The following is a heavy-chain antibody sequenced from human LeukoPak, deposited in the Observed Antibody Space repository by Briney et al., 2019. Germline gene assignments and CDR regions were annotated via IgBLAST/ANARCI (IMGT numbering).Heavy chain of an antibody. CDR3: ARMGLMRGGSNWFDP. Sequence: ASVKVSRKASGGTFSSYAISWVRQAPGQGLEWMGRIIPILGIANYAQKFQGRVTITADKSTSTAYMELSSLRSEDTAVYYCARMGLMRGGSNWFDPWGQGTLVTVSS. CDR2: IIPILGIA. J-gene: IGHJ5*02. D-gene: IGHD3-16*01. V-gene: IGHV1-69*04. CDR1: GGTFSSYA.